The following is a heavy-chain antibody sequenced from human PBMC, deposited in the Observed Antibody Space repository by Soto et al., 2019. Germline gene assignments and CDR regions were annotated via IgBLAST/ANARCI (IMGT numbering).Heavy chain of an antibody. CDR3: ARDGPYHIVVVPAATHYYYGMDV. D-gene: IGHD2-2*01. J-gene: IGHJ6*02. V-gene: IGHV3-33*01. Sequence: QVQLVESGGGVVQPGRSLRLSCAASGFTFSSYGMHWVRQAPGKGLEWVAVIWYDGSNKYYADSVKGRFTISRDNSKNTLYLQMNNLRAEDTAVYYCARDGPYHIVVVPAATHYYYGMDVWGQGTTVTVSS. CDR1: GFTFSSYG. CDR2: IWYDGSNK.